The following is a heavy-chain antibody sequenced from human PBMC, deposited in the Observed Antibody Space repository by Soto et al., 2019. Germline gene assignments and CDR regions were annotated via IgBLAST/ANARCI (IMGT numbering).Heavy chain of an antibody. CDR1: GYTFTGHY. D-gene: IGHD2-2*01. J-gene: IGHJ6*02. Sequence: GASVKGSFKASGYTFTGHYIHWLRQAPGQGLEWMGWINPISGDTNYAQKFQGRVTMTRDTSITTAYMDLSRLMSGDTAVYYCARVKRTHYGMDVWGQGTTVTVSS. CDR2: INPISGDT. V-gene: IGHV1-2*02. CDR3: ARVKRTHYGMDV.